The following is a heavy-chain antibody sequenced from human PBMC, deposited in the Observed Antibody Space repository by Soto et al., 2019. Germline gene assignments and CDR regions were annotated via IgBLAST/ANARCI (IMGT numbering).Heavy chain of an antibody. D-gene: IGHD3-3*01. CDR3: AREKSNYDFWSGPPGRYYYGMDV. V-gene: IGHV1-18*01. CDR1: GYTFTSYG. Sequence: ASVKVSCKASGYTFTSYGISWVRQAPGQGLEWIGWISAYNGNTNYAQKLQGRVTMTTDTSTSTAYMELRSLRSDDTAVYYCAREKSNYDFWSGPPGRYYYGMDVWGQGTTVTVS. CDR2: ISAYNGNT. J-gene: IGHJ6*02.